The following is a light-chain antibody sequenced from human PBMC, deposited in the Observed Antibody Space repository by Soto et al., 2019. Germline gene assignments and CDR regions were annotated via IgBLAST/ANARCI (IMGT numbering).Light chain of an antibody. V-gene: IGLV2-14*01. CDR3: TSYTSSSTLV. J-gene: IGLJ1*01. Sequence: QSALTQPASVSGSPGQSITISCTGTSSDVGGYNYVSWYQQHPGKAPKLMIYDVSNRPSGVSNRFSGSKSGNTASLTISGLQADYEAEYYCTSYTSSSTLVFGTGTKV. CDR2: DVS. CDR1: SSDVGGYNY.